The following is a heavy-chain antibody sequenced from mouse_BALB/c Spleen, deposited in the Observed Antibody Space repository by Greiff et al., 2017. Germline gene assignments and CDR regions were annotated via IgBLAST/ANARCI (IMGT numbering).Heavy chain of an antibody. D-gene: IGHD2-1*01. V-gene: IGHV1-14*01. CDR1: GYTFTSYV. CDR2: INPYNDGT. Sequence: VQLKQSGPELVKPGASVKMSCKASGYTFTSYVMHWVKQKPGQGLEWIGYINPYNDGTKYNEKFKGKATLTSDKSSSTAYMELSSLTSEDSAVYYCARTTGGNSFAYWGQGTLVTVSA. J-gene: IGHJ3*01. CDR3: ARTTGGNSFAY.